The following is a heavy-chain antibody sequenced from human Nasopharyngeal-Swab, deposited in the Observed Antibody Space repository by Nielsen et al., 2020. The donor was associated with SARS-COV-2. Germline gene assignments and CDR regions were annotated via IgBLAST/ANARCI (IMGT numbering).Heavy chain of an antibody. CDR3: ARDPSGGYAYARFDL. Sequence: GESLKISCDASGFTFSNYIMHWVRQAPGKGLEWVSWVSSTSAHIYYADLVKGRFTISRDNAKNSLYLQMNSLRAEDTAVYYCARDPSGGYAYARFDLWGQGTLVTVSS. CDR1: GFTFSNYI. D-gene: IGHD5-12*01. CDR2: VSSTSAHI. V-gene: IGHV3-21*01. J-gene: IGHJ5*01.